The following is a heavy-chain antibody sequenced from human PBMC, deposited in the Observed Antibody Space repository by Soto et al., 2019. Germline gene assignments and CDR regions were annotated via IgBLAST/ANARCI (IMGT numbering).Heavy chain of an antibody. D-gene: IGHD6-6*01. CDR3: ARLYSSSAERKMDV. CDR2: IIPVFGAT. V-gene: IGHV1-69*01. J-gene: IGHJ6*02. Sequence: QVQLVQSGADVKKPGSSVKVSCKASGDTFSRSTFSWVRQAPGQGLEWMGGIIPVFGATNYAQKFQGRVSITAEEATSTAYMELTSLRSEDTAVYYCARLYSSSAERKMDVWGQGTTVTVSS. CDR1: GDTFSRST.